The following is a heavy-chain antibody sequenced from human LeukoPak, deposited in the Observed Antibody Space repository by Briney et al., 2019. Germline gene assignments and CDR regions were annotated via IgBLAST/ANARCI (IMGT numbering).Heavy chain of an antibody. V-gene: IGHV4-39*01. D-gene: IGHD2-2*01. CDR3: LLSCSSSTCSPGV. Sequence: SETLSLTCSVSGGSISSGYYYWGWIRQPPGKGLEWIGSIYYSGSTFYNPSLKSRVTVSVDTSKNQFSLNVNSVTAADTAVYYCLLSCSSSTCSPGVWGKGTTVAASS. CDR1: GGSISSGYYY. J-gene: IGHJ6*04. CDR2: IYYSGST.